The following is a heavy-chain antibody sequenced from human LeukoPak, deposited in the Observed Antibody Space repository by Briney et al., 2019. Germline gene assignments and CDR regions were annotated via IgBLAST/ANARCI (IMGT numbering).Heavy chain of an antibody. CDR3: AKHGIGYYDTLTGPYY. CDR1: GFTFSSYA. Sequence: AGGSLRLSCAASGFTFSSYAMSWVRQAPGKGLEWVSAISGSGGSTYYADSVKGRFTISRDNSKNTLYLQMNSLRAEDTAVYYCAKHGIGYYDTLTGPYYWGQGTLVTVSS. CDR2: ISGSGGST. J-gene: IGHJ4*02. D-gene: IGHD3-9*01. V-gene: IGHV3-23*01.